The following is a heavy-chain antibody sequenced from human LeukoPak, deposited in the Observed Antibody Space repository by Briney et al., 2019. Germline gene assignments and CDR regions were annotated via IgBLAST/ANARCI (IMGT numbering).Heavy chain of an antibody. CDR3: VRDHPNYDFWSGYYPYFDY. D-gene: IGHD3-3*01. CDR1: GYTFTSYG. J-gene: IGHJ4*02. Sequence: ASVKVSCKASGYTFTSYGISWVRQAPGQGLEWMGWISAYNGNTNYAQKVQGRVTMTTDTSTSTAYMELRSLRSDDTAVYYCVRDHPNYDFWSGYYPYFDYWGQGTLVTVSS. CDR2: ISAYNGNT. V-gene: IGHV1-18*01.